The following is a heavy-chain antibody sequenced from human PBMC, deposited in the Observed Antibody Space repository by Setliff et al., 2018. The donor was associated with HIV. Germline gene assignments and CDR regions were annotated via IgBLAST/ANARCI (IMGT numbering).Heavy chain of an antibody. Sequence: ASVKVSCKASGYTFTRYGITWVRQALGQGLEWVGWMSPYNGDTNYAQSFQGRVTMTRDTSTNTAYMDLMSLKFDDTAIYYCVRGSAYGGFPPADYWGQGTLVTVSS. V-gene: IGHV1-18*01. CDR2: MSPYNGDT. J-gene: IGHJ4*02. CDR3: VRGSAYGGFPPADY. D-gene: IGHD3-10*01. CDR1: GYTFTRYG.